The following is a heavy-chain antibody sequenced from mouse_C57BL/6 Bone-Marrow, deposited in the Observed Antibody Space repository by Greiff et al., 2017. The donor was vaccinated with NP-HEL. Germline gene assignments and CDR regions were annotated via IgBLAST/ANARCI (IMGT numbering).Heavy chain of an antibody. V-gene: IGHV1-55*01. J-gene: IGHJ4*01. D-gene: IGHD2-3*01. CDR1: GYTFTSYW. CDR3: AREGGGYLYDGYFYAMDY. Sequence: VQLQQPGAELVKPGASVKMSCKASGYTFTSYWITWVKQRPRQGLEWIGDIYPGSGSTNYNEKFKSKATLTVDTSSSTAYMQLSSLTSEDSAVYYCAREGGGYLYDGYFYAMDYWGQGTSVTVSS. CDR2: IYPGSGST.